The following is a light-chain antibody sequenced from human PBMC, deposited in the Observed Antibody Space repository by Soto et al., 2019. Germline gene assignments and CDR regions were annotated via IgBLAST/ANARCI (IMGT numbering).Light chain of an antibody. CDR1: QSVSSSY. Sequence: ELVLTHSPGTLSLSPGERATLSCMASQSVSSSYLAWYQQKPGQAPRLLIYGASSRATGIPDRFSGSGSGTDFTLTISRLEPEDFAVYYCHQYGSSLGVPFGGRTKVDIK. CDR3: HQYGSSLGVP. V-gene: IGKV3-20*01. CDR2: GAS. J-gene: IGKJ4*01.